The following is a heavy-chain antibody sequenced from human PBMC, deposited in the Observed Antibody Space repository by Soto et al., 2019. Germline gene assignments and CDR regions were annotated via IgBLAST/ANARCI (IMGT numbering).Heavy chain of an antibody. CDR3: ARGRYSSSWYSSTLSYGMDV. CDR1: GYTFTSYD. V-gene: IGHV1-8*01. J-gene: IGHJ6*02. CDR2: MNPNSGNT. Sequence: QVQLVQSGAEVKKPGASVKVSCKASGYTFTSYDINWVRQATGQGLEWMGWMNPNSGNTGYAQKCQGRVIMTRNTSISTAYMELSSLRSEDTAVYYCARGRYSSSWYSSTLSYGMDVWGQGTTVTVSS. D-gene: IGHD6-13*01.